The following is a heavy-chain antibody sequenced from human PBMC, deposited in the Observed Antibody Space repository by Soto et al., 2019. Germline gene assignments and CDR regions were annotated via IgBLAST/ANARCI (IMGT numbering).Heavy chain of an antibody. Sequence: SETLSLTCTVSGGSTSSDNYRSWIRQPPGKGLEWIGHIYYSGNTDYNPSLKSRLAISIDTSKNQFSLKLSSVTAADTAVYFCAREGGESSDGLYYFDSWGQGSLVTVSS. CDR1: GGSTSSDNY. V-gene: IGHV4-30-4*01. CDR3: AREGGESSDGLYYFDS. D-gene: IGHD3-16*01. CDR2: IYYSGNT. J-gene: IGHJ4*02.